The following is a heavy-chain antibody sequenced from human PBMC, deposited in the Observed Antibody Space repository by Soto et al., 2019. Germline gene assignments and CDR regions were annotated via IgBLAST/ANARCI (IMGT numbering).Heavy chain of an antibody. CDR3: ATARTERALSYDFWGGSVAA. Sequence: QVQLVQSGAEVKRPGSSVKVSCKASGGTFSSFAISWVRQAPGQGLEWMGGLIPIFDTTNHAQKFQGRVTISADESTITAYMELSSLRFEDTAGYYCATARTERALSYDFWGGSVAAWGQGTLVSVSS. V-gene: IGHV1-69*01. CDR2: LIPIFDTT. D-gene: IGHD3-3*01. J-gene: IGHJ5*02. CDR1: GGTFSSFA.